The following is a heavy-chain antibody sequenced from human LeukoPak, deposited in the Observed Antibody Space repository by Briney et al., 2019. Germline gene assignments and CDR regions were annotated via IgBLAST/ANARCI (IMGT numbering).Heavy chain of an antibody. J-gene: IGHJ3*02. CDR3: AREKYYYDSSGYRNDAFDI. D-gene: IGHD3-22*01. Sequence: SETLSLTCTVSGGSISSYYWSWIRQRAGKGLEWIGRIYTSGSTNYNPSLKSRVTMSVDTSKDQFSLKLSSVTAADTAVYYCAREKYYYDSSGYRNDAFDIWGRGTMVTVSS. V-gene: IGHV4-4*07. CDR1: GGSISSYY. CDR2: IYTSGST.